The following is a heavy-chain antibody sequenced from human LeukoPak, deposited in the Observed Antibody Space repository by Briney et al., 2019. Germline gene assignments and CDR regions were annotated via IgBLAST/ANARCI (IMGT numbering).Heavy chain of an antibody. CDR2: IYTSGST. CDR3: ARKLATAPSAVNWFDP. V-gene: IGHV4-61*02. J-gene: IGHJ5*02. CDR1: GGSISSGSYY. Sequence: PSETLSLTCTVSGGSISSGSYYWSWIRQPAGKGLEWIGRIYTSGSTNYNPSLKSRVTISVDTSKNQFSLKLSAVTAADTAMYYCARKLATAPSAVNWFDPWGQGTLVTVSS. D-gene: IGHD1-26*01.